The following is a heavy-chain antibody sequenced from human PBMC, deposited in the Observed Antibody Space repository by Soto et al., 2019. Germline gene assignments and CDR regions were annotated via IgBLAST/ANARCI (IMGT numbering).Heavy chain of an antibody. CDR1: GYTFTRYN. CDR2: MDPSNGIT. J-gene: IGHJ6*02. V-gene: IGHV1-8*01. D-gene: IGHD3-22*01. Sequence: ASVKVSCKPSGYTFTRYNMNWVREATGQGLEWMGCMDPSNGITDYAQEFQGRVIMTTDTSTSTAYMELRSLRSDDAAVYYCVKDRDSNTWPSRDVWGPGTTVTVSS. CDR3: VKDRDSNTWPSRDV.